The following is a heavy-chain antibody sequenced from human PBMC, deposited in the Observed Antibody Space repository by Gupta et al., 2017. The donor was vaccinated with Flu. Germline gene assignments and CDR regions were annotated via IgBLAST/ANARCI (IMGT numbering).Heavy chain of an antibody. CDR3: ARDLMATNSGGDIDY. CDR2: ISSSSSYI. Sequence: EVQLVESGGGLVKPGGSLRLSCAASGFTFSSYSMNWVRQAPGKGLEWVSSISSSSSYIYYADSVKGRFTISRDNAKNSLYLQMNSLRAEDTAVYYCARDLMATNSGGDIDYWGQGTLVTVSS. V-gene: IGHV3-21*01. J-gene: IGHJ4*02. CDR1: GFTFSSYS. D-gene: IGHD5-24*01.